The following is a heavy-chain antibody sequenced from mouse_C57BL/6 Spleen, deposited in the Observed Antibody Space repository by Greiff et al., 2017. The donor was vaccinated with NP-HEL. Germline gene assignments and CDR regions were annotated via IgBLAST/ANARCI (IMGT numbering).Heavy chain of an antibody. CDR1: GYTFTSYW. CDR2: IHPNSGST. J-gene: IGHJ4*01. V-gene: IGHV1-64*01. Sequence: QVQLQQPGAELVKPGASVKLSCKASGYTFTSYWMHWVKQRPGQGLEWIGMIHPNSGSTNYNEKFKSKATLTVDKSSSTAYMQLSSLTSEDSAVYYCARYYGGYAMDYWGQGTSVTVSS. CDR3: ARYYGGYAMDY. D-gene: IGHD1-1*01.